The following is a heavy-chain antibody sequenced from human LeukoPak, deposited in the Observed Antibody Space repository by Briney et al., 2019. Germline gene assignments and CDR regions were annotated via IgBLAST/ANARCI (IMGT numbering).Heavy chain of an antibody. CDR3: ARDPGLGYRSGWYQDYFDY. CDR2: ISYDGTNK. V-gene: IGHV3-30-3*01. CDR1: GFIFSSYA. Sequence: GGSLRLSCEASGFIFSSYALHWVRQVPGVGLEWVAVISYDGTNKYYSDSVKGRFTISRDNSKNTLSLQMNSLRSDDTAVFYCARDPGLGYRSGWYQDYFDYWGQGTLVTVSS. D-gene: IGHD6-19*01. J-gene: IGHJ4*02.